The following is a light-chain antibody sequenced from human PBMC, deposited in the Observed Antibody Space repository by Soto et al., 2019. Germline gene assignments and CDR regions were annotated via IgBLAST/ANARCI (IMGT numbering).Light chain of an antibody. Sequence: EIVLTQSPGTLSFSPGERATLSCRASQMVSTTYLAWYQQKPGQAPRLLIYGSSSRAPGIPDRFSGSGSGTDFTLTISRLEPEDFAVYYCQQYGTSPMYTFGQGTKLEI. CDR2: GSS. V-gene: IGKV3-20*01. CDR1: QMVSTTY. J-gene: IGKJ2*01. CDR3: QQYGTSPMYT.